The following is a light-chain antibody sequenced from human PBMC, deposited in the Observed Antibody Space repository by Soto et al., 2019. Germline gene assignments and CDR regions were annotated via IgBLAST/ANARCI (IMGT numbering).Light chain of an antibody. Sequence: EVVMTQSPATLSVSPGERATLSCRASQSVSSNLAWYQQKPAQAPRLLIYGASTRATGVPARCSGSGSGTDVTLTISSLQSEDFAVYYCQQYNNWPPLTFGGGTEVEIK. J-gene: IGKJ4*01. V-gene: IGKV3-15*01. CDR2: GAS. CDR3: QQYNNWPPLT. CDR1: QSVSSN.